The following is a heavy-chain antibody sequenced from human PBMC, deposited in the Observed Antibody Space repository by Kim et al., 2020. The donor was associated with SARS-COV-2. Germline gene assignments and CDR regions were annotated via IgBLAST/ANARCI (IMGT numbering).Heavy chain of an antibody. V-gene: IGHV3-33*05. Sequence: GGSLRLSCAASGFTFSSYGMHWVRQAPGKGLEWVAVISYDGSNKYYADSVKGRFTISRDNSKNTLYLQMNSLRAEDTAVYYCARPTQEGYGSGSYAYGMDVWGQGTTVTVSS. CDR2: ISYDGSNK. CDR3: ARPTQEGYGSGSYAYGMDV. D-gene: IGHD3-10*01. CDR1: GFTFSSYG. J-gene: IGHJ6*02.